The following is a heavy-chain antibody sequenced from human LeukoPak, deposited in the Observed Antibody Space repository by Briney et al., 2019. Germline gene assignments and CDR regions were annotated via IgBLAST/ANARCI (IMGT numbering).Heavy chain of an antibody. D-gene: IGHD3-22*01. CDR3: AKDRAWGTMIVVGNFDY. J-gene: IGHJ4*02. CDR1: GFTFSSYA. V-gene: IGHV3-23*03. CDR2: IYSGGST. Sequence: GGSLRLSCAASGFTFSSYAMSWVRQAPGKGLEWVSVIYSGGSTYYADSVKGRFTISRDNSKNTLYLQMNSLRAEDTAVYYCAKDRAWGTMIVVGNFDYWGQGTLVTVSS.